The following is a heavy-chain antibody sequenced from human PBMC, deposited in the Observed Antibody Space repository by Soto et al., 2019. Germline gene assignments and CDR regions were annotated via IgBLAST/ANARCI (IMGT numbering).Heavy chain of an antibody. CDR1: GFTFDDYA. CDR2: ISWNSGSI. D-gene: IGHD3-16*02. J-gene: IGHJ4*02. CDR3: AKDRSRFWELSVFDY. V-gene: IGHV3-9*01. Sequence: GGSLRLSCAASGFTFDDYAMHWVRQAPGKGLEWVSGISWNSGSIGYADSVKGRFTISRDNAKNSLYLQMNSLRAEDTALYYCAKDRSRFWELSVFDYWGQGTLVTVSS.